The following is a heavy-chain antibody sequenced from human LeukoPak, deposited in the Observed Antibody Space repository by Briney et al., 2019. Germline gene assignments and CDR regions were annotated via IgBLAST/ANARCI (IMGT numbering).Heavy chain of an antibody. J-gene: IGHJ5*02. Sequence: AASVKVSCKASGYTFTSYDINWVRQATRQGLEWMGWMNPNSGGTNYAQKFQGRVTMTRDTSISTAYMELSRLRSDDTAVYYCARGGKPLYYYDSSGYFYWFDPWGQGTLVTVSS. V-gene: IGHV1-2*02. D-gene: IGHD3-22*01. CDR2: MNPNSGGT. CDR1: GYTFTSYD. CDR3: ARGGKPLYYYDSSGYFYWFDP.